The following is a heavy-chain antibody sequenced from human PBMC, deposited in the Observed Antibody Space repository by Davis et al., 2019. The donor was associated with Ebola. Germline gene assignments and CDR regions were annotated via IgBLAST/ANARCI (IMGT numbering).Heavy chain of an antibody. Sequence: AASVKVSCKASGYTFNSHGISWVRQAPGQGLEWMAWISAYNGITNYAQNLQDRLTLTTDASTSTAYMELRGLASDDTAVYYCARDSGDMSYWGQGTLVTVSS. CDR3: ARDSGDMSY. D-gene: IGHD2-21*01. J-gene: IGHJ4*02. V-gene: IGHV1-18*01. CDR2: ISAYNGIT. CDR1: GYTFNSHG.